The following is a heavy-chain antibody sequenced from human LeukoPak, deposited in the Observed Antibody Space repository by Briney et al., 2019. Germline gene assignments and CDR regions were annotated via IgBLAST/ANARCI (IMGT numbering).Heavy chain of an antibody. J-gene: IGHJ5*02. CDR2: IKQDGSEK. D-gene: IGHD1-26*01. CDR1: GFTFSSYA. Sequence: GGSLRLSCAASGFTFSSYAMSWVRQAPGKGLEWVANIKQDGSEKYYVDSVKGRFTISRDNAKNSLYLQMNSLRAEDTAVYYCARDSRIVGAGWFDPWGQGTLVTVSS. V-gene: IGHV3-7*01. CDR3: ARDSRIVGAGWFDP.